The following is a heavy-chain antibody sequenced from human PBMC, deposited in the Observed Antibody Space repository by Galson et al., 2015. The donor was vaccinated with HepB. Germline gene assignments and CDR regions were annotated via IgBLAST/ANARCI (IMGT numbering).Heavy chain of an antibody. CDR3: ARVNWSWQLVRKYYYYMDV. D-gene: IGHD6-13*01. CDR1: GGSISSYY. V-gene: IGHV4-59*01. J-gene: IGHJ6*03. Sequence: ETLSLTCTVSGGSISSYYWSWIRQPPGKGLEWIGYIYYSGSTNYNPSLKSRVTISVDTSKNQFSLKLSSVTAADTAVYYCARVNWSWQLVRKYYYYMDVWGKGTTVTVSS. CDR2: IYYSGST.